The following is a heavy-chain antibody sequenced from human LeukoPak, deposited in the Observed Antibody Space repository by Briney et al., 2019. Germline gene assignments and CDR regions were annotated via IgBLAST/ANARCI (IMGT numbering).Heavy chain of an antibody. Sequence: PGGSLRLSCAASGFTFSSYSMNWARQAPGKGLEFVSIVYGGDTPVYADSVEGRFTISRDTSKSTLFLQMSSLTVEDTAVYYCTTFVALRAFDVWGQGTMVTVS. CDR1: GFTFSSYS. J-gene: IGHJ3*01. D-gene: IGHD3-10*02. CDR3: TTFVALRAFDV. V-gene: IGHV3-66*01. CDR2: VYGGDTP.